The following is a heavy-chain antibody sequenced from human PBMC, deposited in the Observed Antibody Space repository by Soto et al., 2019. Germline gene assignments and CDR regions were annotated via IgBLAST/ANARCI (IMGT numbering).Heavy chain of an antibody. V-gene: IGHV3-23*01. CDR3: AKDSAYDFRQNPYSYYGMDV. J-gene: IGHJ6*02. Sequence: TGGSLRLSCAASGFTFFNYAMSWVRQAPGKWLEWVSGISGSSGITDYADSVKGRFTISRDNSKNTMYLQMKSLRAEDAAVYFCAKDSAYDFRQNPYSYYGMDVWGQGXTVTVYS. CDR1: GFTFFNYA. D-gene: IGHD3-3*01. CDR2: ISGSSGIT.